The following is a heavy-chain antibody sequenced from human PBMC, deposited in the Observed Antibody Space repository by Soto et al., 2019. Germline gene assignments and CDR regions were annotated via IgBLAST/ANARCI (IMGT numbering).Heavy chain of an antibody. V-gene: IGHV4-34*01. Sequence: SETLSLTCTVFGASFSDYSWTWIRQPPGKGLEWIGDINHSGFTNYSPSLKSRVTILVDTSKNQFSPKLSSVTAADTAVYYCASGDYNFGYNDFWGQGTLVTVSS. CDR2: INHSGFT. CDR3: ASGDYNFGYNDF. CDR1: GASFSDYS. J-gene: IGHJ1*01. D-gene: IGHD5-18*01.